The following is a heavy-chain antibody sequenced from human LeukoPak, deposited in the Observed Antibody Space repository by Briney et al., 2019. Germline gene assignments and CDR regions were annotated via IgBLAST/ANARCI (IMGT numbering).Heavy chain of an antibody. J-gene: IGHJ4*02. Sequence: GGSLRLSCAASGFTFSSYAMSWVRQAPGKGLEWVSAISGSGGSTYYADSVKGRFTISRDNSKNTLYLQMNSLRAEDTAVYYCAKARYYYDSSSPTDYWGQGTLVTVSS. CDR1: GFTFSSYA. CDR2: ISGSGGST. D-gene: IGHD3-22*01. CDR3: AKARYYYDSSSPTDY. V-gene: IGHV3-23*01.